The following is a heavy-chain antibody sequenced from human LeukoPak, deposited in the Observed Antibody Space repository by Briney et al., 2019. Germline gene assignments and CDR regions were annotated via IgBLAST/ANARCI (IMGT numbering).Heavy chain of an antibody. J-gene: IGHJ5*02. D-gene: IGHD3-10*01. CDR3: ARDRRFRSGTYYWFDP. Sequence: ASETLSLTCTVSGGSISSNIYYWGWIRQPPGTGLEWIGSMDHSGSSYYYNPSLKSRVSISVDTSKNQFSLKLTSVTAADTAVYYCARDRRFRSGTYYWFDPWGQGVLVTVSS. CDR1: GGSISSNIYY. V-gene: IGHV4-39*07. CDR2: MDHSGSSY.